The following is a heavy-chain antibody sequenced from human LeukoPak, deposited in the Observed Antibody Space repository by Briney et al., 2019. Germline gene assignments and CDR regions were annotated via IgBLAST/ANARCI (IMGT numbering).Heavy chain of an antibody. CDR1: SDSISSSY. Sequence: SETLSLTCTVSSDSISSSYWSWIRQPPGKGLEWIGYIYYSGSTNYNPSLKSRVAISVDTSKNQFSLKLNSVTAADTAMYYCARGYCSSTICFQYFHHWGQGTLVTVSS. CDR3: ARGYCSSTICFQYFHH. CDR2: IYYSGST. D-gene: IGHD2-2*01. V-gene: IGHV4-59*01. J-gene: IGHJ1*01.